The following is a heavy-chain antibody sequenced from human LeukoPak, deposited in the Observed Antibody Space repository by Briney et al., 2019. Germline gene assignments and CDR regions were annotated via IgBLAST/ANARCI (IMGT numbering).Heavy chain of an antibody. V-gene: IGHV1-69*05. CDR3: ARGANMVRGVIITGYYFDY. Sequence: SVKVSCKASGGTFSSYAISWVRQAPGQGLEWMGGIIPIFGTANYAQKFQGRVTITTDESTSTAYMELSSLRSEDTAVYYCARGANMVRGVIITGYYFDYWGQGTLVTVSS. CDR2: IIPIFGTA. J-gene: IGHJ4*02. CDR1: GGTFSSYA. D-gene: IGHD3-10*01.